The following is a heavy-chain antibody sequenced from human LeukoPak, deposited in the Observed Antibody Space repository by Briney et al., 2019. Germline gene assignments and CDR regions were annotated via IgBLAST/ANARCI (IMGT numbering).Heavy chain of an antibody. J-gene: IGHJ5*02. CDR3: ARVAGWYEH. CDR1: GGSINHYY. V-gene: IGHV4-59*01. Sequence: SETLSLNCTVSGGSINHYYWSWLRQPPGKGLEWIGYIHYSGSTNYNFSLKSRVTISVDTSKSQFSLKLSSVTAAVTAVYYCARVAGWYEHWGQGTLVTVSS. CDR2: IHYSGST.